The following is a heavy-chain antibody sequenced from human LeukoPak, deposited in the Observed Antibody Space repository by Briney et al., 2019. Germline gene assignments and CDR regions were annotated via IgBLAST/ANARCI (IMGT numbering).Heavy chain of an antibody. CDR2: VMQDGTQK. CDR1: GLTFNKYW. Sequence: GGTLRLFCSASGLTFNKYWIGWIRHLPGQGLEGVANVMQDGTQKYYLDSVKGRFTNCRDNARNLLYLQMNSLRAEDTAVYYCVRDVSSGLAFVYWGHGTLVTVSS. D-gene: IGHD6-19*01. V-gene: IGHV3-7*01. J-gene: IGHJ4*01. CDR3: VRDVSSGLAFVY.